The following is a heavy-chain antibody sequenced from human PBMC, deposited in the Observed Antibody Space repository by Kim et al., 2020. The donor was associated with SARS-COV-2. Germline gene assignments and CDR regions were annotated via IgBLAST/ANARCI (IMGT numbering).Heavy chain of an antibody. CDR2: ISYDGSNK. CDR3: ARARKFLKYYYDSSGYYLDY. Sequence: GGSLRLSCAASGFTFSSYAMHWVRQAPGKGLEWVAVISYDGSNKYYADSVKGRFTISRDNSKNTLYLQMNSLRAEDTAVYYCARARKFLKYYYDSSGYYLDYGGQGTLVTVSS. D-gene: IGHD3-22*01. V-gene: IGHV3-30*04. J-gene: IGHJ4*02. CDR1: GFTFSSYA.